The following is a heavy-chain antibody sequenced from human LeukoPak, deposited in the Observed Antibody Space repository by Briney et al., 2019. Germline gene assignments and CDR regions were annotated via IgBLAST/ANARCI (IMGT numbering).Heavy chain of an antibody. Sequence: LPGGSLRLSCAASGFTFSSYAMHWVRQAPGKGLEWVAIISDDGSNEYYADSVKGRFTISRDNSKNTLYLQMNSLRAEDTAVYYCATPKGGSGSHRAPLEYWGQGTLVTVST. CDR1: GFTFSSYA. V-gene: IGHV3-30-3*01. CDR2: ISDDGSNE. D-gene: IGHD3-10*01. J-gene: IGHJ4*02. CDR3: ATPKGGSGSHRAPLEY.